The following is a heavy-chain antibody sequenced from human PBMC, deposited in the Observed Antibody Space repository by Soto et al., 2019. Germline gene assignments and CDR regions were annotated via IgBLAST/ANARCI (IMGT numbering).Heavy chain of an antibody. J-gene: IGHJ3*02. CDR3: ARDNSLYSSGWYKGAFDI. CDR1: GFTFSSYS. V-gene: IGHV3-21*01. Sequence: GGSLRLSCAASGFTFSSYSMNWVRQAPGKGLEWVSSISSSSSYIYYADSVKGRFTISRDNAKNSLYLQMNRLRAEDTAVYYCARDNSLYSSGWYKGAFDIWGQGTMVTVSS. D-gene: IGHD6-19*01. CDR2: ISSSSSYI.